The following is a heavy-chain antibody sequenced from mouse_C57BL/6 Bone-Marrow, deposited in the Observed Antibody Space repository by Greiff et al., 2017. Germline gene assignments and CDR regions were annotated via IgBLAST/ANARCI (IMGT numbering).Heavy chain of an antibody. D-gene: IGHD3-2*02. CDR3: ARWTAQATIWYFDV. J-gene: IGHJ1*03. CDR1: GYTFTSYW. V-gene: IGHV1-69*01. CDR2: IDPSDSYT. Sequence: QVQLQQPGAELVMPGASVKLSCKASGYTFTSYWMHWVKQRPGQGLEWIGEIDPSDSYTNYNQKFKGKSTLTVDKSSSTAYMQLSSLTSEDSAVSDCARWTAQATIWYFDVWGTGTTVTVSS.